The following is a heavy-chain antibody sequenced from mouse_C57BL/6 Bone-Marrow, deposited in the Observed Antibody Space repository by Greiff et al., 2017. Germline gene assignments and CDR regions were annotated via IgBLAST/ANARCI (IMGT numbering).Heavy chain of an antibody. V-gene: IGHV1-64*01. D-gene: IGHD2-5*01. CDR1: GYTFTSYW. CDR3: AGKGNSKGPSWFAY. Sequence: QVQLQQPGAELVKPGASVKLSCKASGYTFTSYWMHWVKQRPGQGLEWIGMIHPNSGSTNYNEKFKSKATLTVDKSSSTAYMQLSSLTSEDSAVYYCAGKGNSKGPSWFAYWGQGTLVTVSA. CDR2: IHPNSGST. J-gene: IGHJ3*01.